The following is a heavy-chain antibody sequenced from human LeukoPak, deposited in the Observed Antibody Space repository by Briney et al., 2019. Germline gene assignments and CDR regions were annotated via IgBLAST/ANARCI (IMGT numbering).Heavy chain of an antibody. J-gene: IGHJ4*02. CDR1: GGSISSYY. D-gene: IGHD6-19*01. Sequence: PSETLSLTCTVSGGSISSYYWSWIRQPPGKGLEWIGYIYTSGSTNYNPSLKSRVTISVDTSKNQFSLKLSSVTAADTAVYYCARQGVSGWYPFDYWGQGTLVTVSS. CDR3: ARQGVSGWYPFDY. V-gene: IGHV4-4*09. CDR2: IYTSGST.